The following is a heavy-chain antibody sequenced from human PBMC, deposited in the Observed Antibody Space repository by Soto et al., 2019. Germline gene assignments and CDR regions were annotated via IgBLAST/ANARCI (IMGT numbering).Heavy chain of an antibody. J-gene: IGHJ5*02. CDR2: IYYSGST. Sequence: SETLSLTCTVSGGSISSGDYYWSWIRQPPGKGLEWIGYIYYSGSTYYNPSLKSRVTISVDTSKNQFSLKLSSVTAADTAVYYCAREGCSSTSCYTNQGDWFDPWGQGTLVIVSS. CDR3: AREGCSSTSCYTNQGDWFDP. CDR1: GGSISSGDYY. D-gene: IGHD2-2*02. V-gene: IGHV4-30-4*01.